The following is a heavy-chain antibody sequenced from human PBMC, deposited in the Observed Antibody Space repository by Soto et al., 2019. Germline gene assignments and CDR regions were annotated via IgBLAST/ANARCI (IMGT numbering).Heavy chain of an antibody. CDR1: GYSFTSYW. J-gene: IGHJ6*02. Sequence: GESLKISCNGSGYSFTSYWIGWVRQMPGKGLEWMGIIYPGDSDTRYSPSFQGQVTISADKSISTAYLQWSSLKASDTAMYYCARRGPIYYDSSGYPYGSMDVWGQGTTVTVSS. V-gene: IGHV5-51*01. CDR3: ARRGPIYYDSSGYPYGSMDV. D-gene: IGHD3-22*01. CDR2: IYPGDSDT.